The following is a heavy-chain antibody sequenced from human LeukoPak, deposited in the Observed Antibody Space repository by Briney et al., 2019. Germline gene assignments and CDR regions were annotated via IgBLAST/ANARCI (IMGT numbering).Heavy chain of an antibody. J-gene: IGHJ5*02. Sequence: GGSLRLSCAASGFTVSSNYMSWVRQAPGKGLEWVSVIYSGGSTYYAGSVKGRFTISRDNSKNTLYLQMNSLRAEDTAVYYCARGPYYNILTGYSDWFDPWGQGTLVTVSS. CDR3: ARGPYYNILTGYSDWFDP. CDR1: GFTVSSNY. V-gene: IGHV3-53*01. CDR2: IYSGGST. D-gene: IGHD3-9*01.